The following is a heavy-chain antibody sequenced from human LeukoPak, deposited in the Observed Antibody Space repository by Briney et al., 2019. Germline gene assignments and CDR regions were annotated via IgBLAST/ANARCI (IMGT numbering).Heavy chain of an antibody. V-gene: IGHV1-2*06. CDR3: ARDDKYSSGWYLS. CDR1: GYTFTGYY. CDR2: INPNSGGT. J-gene: IGHJ4*02. Sequence: ASVKVSCKASGYTFTGYYMHWVRQAPGQGLEWMGRINPNSGGTNYAQKFQGRVTMTRDTSISTAYMELSRLRSDDTAVYYCARDDKYSSGWYLSWGQGTLVTVSS. D-gene: IGHD6-19*01.